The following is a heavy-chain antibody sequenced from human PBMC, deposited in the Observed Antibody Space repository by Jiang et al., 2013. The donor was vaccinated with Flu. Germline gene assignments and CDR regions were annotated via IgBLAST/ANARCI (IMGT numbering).Heavy chain of an antibody. D-gene: IGHD1-1*01. CDR3: ARVYSVRNDGDLLGGFDY. J-gene: IGHJ4*02. Sequence: NGGSTGYADSVKGRFTISRDNAKNSLYLQMNSLRAEDTALYYCARVYSVRNDGDLLGGFDYWGQGTLVTVSS. V-gene: IGHV3-20*03. CDR2: NGGST.